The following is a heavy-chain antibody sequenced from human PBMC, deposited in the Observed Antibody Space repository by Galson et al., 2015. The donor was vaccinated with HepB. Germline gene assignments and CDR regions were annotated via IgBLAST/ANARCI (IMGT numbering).Heavy chain of an antibody. Sequence: SLRLSCAASGFTFSSYGMHWVRQAPGKGLEWVAVIWYDGSNKYYADSVKGRFTISRDNSKNTLYLQMNSLRAEDTAVYYCARGKEYCSGGSCSYGMDVWGQGTTVTVSS. CDR1: GFTFSSYG. J-gene: IGHJ6*02. CDR3: ARGKEYCSGGSCSYGMDV. V-gene: IGHV3-33*08. D-gene: IGHD2-15*01. CDR2: IWYDGSNK.